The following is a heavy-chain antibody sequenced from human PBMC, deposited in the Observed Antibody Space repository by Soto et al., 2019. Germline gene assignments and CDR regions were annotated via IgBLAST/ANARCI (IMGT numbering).Heavy chain of an antibody. V-gene: IGHV4-39*07. J-gene: IGHJ4*02. CDR3: ARDKITGLFDY. CDR2: ISSSGNT. CDR1: GDYISSSNYY. Sequence: SETLSLTCTVSGDYISSSNYYWAWFRQPPGRGLEWIGHISSSGNTYYNPSLKSRVTISVDTSKNQFSLKLTSVTAADTAVYYCARDKITGLFDYWGQGTLVTVSS. D-gene: IGHD2-8*02.